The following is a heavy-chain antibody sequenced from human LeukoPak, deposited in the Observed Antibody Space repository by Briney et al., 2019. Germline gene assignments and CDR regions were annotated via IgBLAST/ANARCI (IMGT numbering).Heavy chain of an antibody. D-gene: IGHD2-15*01. CDR3: ARFVLAAADY. Sequence: QAGGSLRLSCAASGFTFSSYSMNWVRQAPGKGLEWVSYISSSGSTIYYADSVKGRFTISRDNAKNSLYMQMNSLRAEDTAIYYCARFVLAAADYWGQGALVTVSS. J-gene: IGHJ4*02. CDR1: GFTFSSYS. V-gene: IGHV3-48*04. CDR2: ISSSGSTI.